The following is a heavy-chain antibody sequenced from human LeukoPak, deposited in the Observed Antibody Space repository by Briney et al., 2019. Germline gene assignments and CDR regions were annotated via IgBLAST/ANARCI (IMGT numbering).Heavy chain of an antibody. CDR3: ARGPPLTYDHTPEGYYHYYMDV. D-gene: IGHD1-14*01. Sequence: ASVKVSCKTSGGTFSSFAISWVRQAPGQGLEWMAGIIPIFETTNYAQEFQGRVSLTADESTSTVYMELSSLRYDDTAVYYCARGPPLTYDHTPEGYYHYYMDVWGEGTTVTISS. V-gene: IGHV1-69*13. CDR1: GGTFSSFA. CDR2: IIPIFETT. J-gene: IGHJ6*03.